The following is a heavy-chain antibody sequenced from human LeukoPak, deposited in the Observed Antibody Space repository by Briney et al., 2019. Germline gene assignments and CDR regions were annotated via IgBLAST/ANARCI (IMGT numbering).Heavy chain of an antibody. CDR1: GFTFSNYG. Sequence: GGSLRLSCTASGFTFSNYGMSWVRQAPGKGLEWVSGISGSGGSTYYADSVKGRFTISRDNSKNTLYLQMNSLRAEDTAVYYCARGPSGYHNTGGQGTLVTVSS. V-gene: IGHV3-23*01. D-gene: IGHD5-12*01. J-gene: IGHJ4*02. CDR3: ARGPSGYHNT. CDR2: ISGSGGST.